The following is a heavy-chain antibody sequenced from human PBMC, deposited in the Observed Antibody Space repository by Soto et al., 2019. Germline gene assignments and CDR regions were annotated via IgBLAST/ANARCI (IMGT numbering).Heavy chain of an antibody. Sequence: SVKVSCKASGGTFSSYAISWVRQAPGQGLEWMGGIIPIFGTANYAQKFQGRVTITADESTSTAYMELSSLRSEDTAVYYCARVRIFGVFNRGMDVWGKGTTVTVSS. D-gene: IGHD3-3*01. V-gene: IGHV1-69*13. CDR1: GGTFSSYA. J-gene: IGHJ6*04. CDR3: ARVRIFGVFNRGMDV. CDR2: IIPIFGTA.